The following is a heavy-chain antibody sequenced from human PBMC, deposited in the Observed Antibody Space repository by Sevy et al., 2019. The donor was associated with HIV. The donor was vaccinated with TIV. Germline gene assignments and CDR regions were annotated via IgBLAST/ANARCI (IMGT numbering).Heavy chain of an antibody. J-gene: IGHJ1*01. V-gene: IGHV3-23*01. Sequence: GGSLRLSCAASGFTFSSYAMSWVRQAPGKGLEWVSAISGSGGSTYYADSVKGRFTISRDNSKNTLYLQMNSLGAEDTAVYYCAKSLDSSGWSEYFQHWGQGTLVTVSS. CDR1: GFTFSSYA. D-gene: IGHD6-19*01. CDR3: AKSLDSSGWSEYFQH. CDR2: ISGSGGST.